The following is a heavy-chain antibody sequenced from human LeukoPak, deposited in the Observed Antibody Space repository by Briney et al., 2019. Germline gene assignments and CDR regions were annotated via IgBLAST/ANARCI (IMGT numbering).Heavy chain of an antibody. D-gene: IGHD2-2*01. V-gene: IGHV4-38-2*02. CDR1: GYSISIGYY. J-gene: IGHJ6*02. Sequence: SETLSLTCTVSGYSISIGYYWGWIRQPPGKGLEWIGSIYHSGSTYYNPSLKSRVTISVDTSKNQFSLKLSSVTAAATAVYYCARAMHQSGYYYGMDVWGQGTTVTVSS. CDR3: ARAMHQSGYYYGMDV. CDR2: IYHSGST.